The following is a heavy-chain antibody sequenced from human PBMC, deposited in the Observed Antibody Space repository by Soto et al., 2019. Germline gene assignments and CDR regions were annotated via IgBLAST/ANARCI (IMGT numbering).Heavy chain of an antibody. Sequence: GGSLRLSCAASGFTFSNAWMSWVRQAPGKGLEWVGRIKTKTDGGTTDYAAPVKGRFTISRDDSKNTLYLQMNSLKTEDTAVYYCTTVVGYYEFWSNYYYYYMDVWGKGTTVTVSS. CDR2: IKTKTDGGTT. J-gene: IGHJ6*03. CDR1: GFTFSNAW. CDR3: TTVVGYYEFWSNYYYYYMDV. V-gene: IGHV3-15*01. D-gene: IGHD3-3*01.